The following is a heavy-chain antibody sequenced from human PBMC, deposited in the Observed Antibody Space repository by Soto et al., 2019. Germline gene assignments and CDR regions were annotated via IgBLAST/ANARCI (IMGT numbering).Heavy chain of an antibody. V-gene: IGHV4-59*08. D-gene: IGHD6-13*01. Sequence: SETLSLTWTVSGGSISSYYWSWIRQPPGKGLEWIGYIYYSGSTNYNPSLKSRVTISVDTPKNQFSLKLNSVTAADTAVYYCASRHSSPYFDYWGQGTLVTVSS. J-gene: IGHJ4*02. CDR3: ASRHSSPYFDY. CDR1: GGSISSYY. CDR2: IYYSGST.